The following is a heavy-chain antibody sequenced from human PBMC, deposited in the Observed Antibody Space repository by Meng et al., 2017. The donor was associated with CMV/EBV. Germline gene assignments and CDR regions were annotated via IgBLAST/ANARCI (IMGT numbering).Heavy chain of an antibody. Sequence: GESLKISCAASGFTFSSYWMSWVRQAPGKGLEWVANIKQDGSEKYYVDSVKGRFTISRDNAKNSLYLQMSSLRAEDTAVYYCARDELYYYDSSGYKFDYWGQGTLVTVSS. CDR3: ARDELYYYDSSGYKFDY. J-gene: IGHJ4*02. V-gene: IGHV3-7*01. D-gene: IGHD3-22*01. CDR2: IKQDGSEK. CDR1: GFTFSSYW.